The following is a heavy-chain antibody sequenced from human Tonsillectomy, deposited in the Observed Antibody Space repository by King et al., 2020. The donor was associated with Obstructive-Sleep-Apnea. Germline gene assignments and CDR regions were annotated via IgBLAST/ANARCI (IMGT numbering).Heavy chain of an antibody. CDR3: ARSIALGY. CDR2: INQEGSEK. CDR1: GFSYSEYW. J-gene: IGHJ4*02. Sequence: VQLVESGGTLVQPGGSLRLSCVASGFSYSEYWMSWVRQAPGEGLEWVANINQEGSEKHYVDSVKGRFTISRDNAKNSVYLQMNSLRAEHTAVYYCARSIALGYWDQGTLVTVSS. V-gene: IGHV3-7*01. D-gene: IGHD6-6*01.